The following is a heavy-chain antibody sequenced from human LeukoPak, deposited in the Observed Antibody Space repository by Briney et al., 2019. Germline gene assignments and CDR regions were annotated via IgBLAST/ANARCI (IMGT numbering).Heavy chain of an antibody. CDR2: INSDGSST. CDR3: ARDGRAYCGDCYHAFDY. J-gene: IGHJ4*02. Sequence: GGSLRLSCAASGFTFSSYWMHWVRQAPGKGLVWVSRINSDGSSTSYADSVKGRFTISRDNAKNTLYLQMNSLRAEDTAVYYCARDGRAYCGDCYHAFDYWGQGTLVTVSS. D-gene: IGHD2-21*01. CDR1: GFTFSSYW. V-gene: IGHV3-74*01.